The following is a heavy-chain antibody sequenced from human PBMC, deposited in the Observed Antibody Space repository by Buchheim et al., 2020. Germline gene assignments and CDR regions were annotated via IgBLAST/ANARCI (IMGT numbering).Heavy chain of an antibody. Sequence: QVQLQQWGAGLLKPSETLSLTCAVYGGSFSGYYWSWIRQPPGKGLEWIGEINHSGSTNYNPSLKSRVTISVDTSKNQFSLKLSSVTAADTAGYYCARGLGIQLWFSWFDPWGQGTL. D-gene: IGHD5-18*01. CDR2: INHSGST. CDR3: ARGLGIQLWFSWFDP. J-gene: IGHJ5*02. V-gene: IGHV4-34*01. CDR1: GGSFSGYY.